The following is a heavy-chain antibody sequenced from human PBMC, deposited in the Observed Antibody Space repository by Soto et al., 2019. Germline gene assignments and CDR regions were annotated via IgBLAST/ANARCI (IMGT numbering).Heavy chain of an antibody. CDR2: IFPLLAMV. CDR3: AKEDGTDVKS. D-gene: IGHD1-7*01. V-gene: IGHV1-69*04. J-gene: IGHJ4*02. CDR1: GGDLTNSG. Sequence: QVHLVQSGAEMKKPGSSVKVSCKVSGGDLTNSGISWVRQAPGQGLEWMGGIFPLLAMVDYSQKFQGRVTITAVDSTNTAYMDPGTPKSDETAVYYCAKEDGTDVKSWAQGPLVIVSS.